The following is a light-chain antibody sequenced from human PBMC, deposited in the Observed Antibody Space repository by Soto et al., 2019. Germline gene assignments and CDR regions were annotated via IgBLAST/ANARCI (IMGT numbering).Light chain of an antibody. CDR3: QVWDSSTDV. V-gene: IGLV3-9*01. Sequence: SSELTQPLSVSVALGQTARVTCGGNNIGDKNVHWYQQKPGQAPVLVIYRDSNRPSGIPERFSGSNSGNTATLTTSRAQAGDEADYYCQVWDSSTDVFGTGTQLTVL. CDR2: RDS. CDR1: NIGDKN. J-gene: IGLJ6*01.